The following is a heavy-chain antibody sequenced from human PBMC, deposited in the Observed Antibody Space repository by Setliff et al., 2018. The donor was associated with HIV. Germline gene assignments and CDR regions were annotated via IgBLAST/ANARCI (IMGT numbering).Heavy chain of an antibody. CDR3: ARSNPGITAGLLAY. D-gene: IGHD6-13*01. CDR1: GGSFSDYY. Sequence: SETLSLTCVVYGGSFSDYYWSWIRQPPGKGLEWIGEINHSGNTTYNPSLKSRVTMSVDTTKNQFSLKLNSVTAADTATYYCARSNPGITAGLLAYWGPGTLVTVSS. J-gene: IGHJ4*02. CDR2: INHSGNT. V-gene: IGHV4-34*10.